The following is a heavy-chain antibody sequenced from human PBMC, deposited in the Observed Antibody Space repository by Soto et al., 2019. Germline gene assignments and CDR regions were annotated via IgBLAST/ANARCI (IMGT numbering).Heavy chain of an antibody. J-gene: IGHJ4*02. V-gene: IGHV3-30-3*01. CDR1: GFTFSSYA. Sequence: QVQLVESGGGVVQPGRSLRLSCAAPGFTFSSYAMHWVRQAPGKGLQWVADISYDGSNKYYADPVKGGFTIPRDNSKYTLYLQMNSLRAEGTAVYYCARGGRGGSPTLWCWGQGTLVTVSS. D-gene: IGHD2-15*01. CDR2: ISYDGSNK. CDR3: ARGGRGGSPTLWC.